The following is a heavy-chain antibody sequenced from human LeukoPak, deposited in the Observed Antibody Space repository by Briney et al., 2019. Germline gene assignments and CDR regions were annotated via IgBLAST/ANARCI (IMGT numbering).Heavy chain of an antibody. CDR2: IYNSGSTSYNT. CDR1: GGSISSYY. V-gene: IGHV4-4*07. J-gene: IGHJ4*02. CDR3: ARAILYGSGTTAFDY. D-gene: IGHD3-10*01. Sequence: PSETLSLTCTVSGGSISSYYWSWIRQPAGKGLEWIGRIYNSGSTSYNTNYNPSLSSRVTMSVDTSKNQFSLRLNSVTAADTAVYYCARAILYGSGTTAFDYWGQGTLVTVSS.